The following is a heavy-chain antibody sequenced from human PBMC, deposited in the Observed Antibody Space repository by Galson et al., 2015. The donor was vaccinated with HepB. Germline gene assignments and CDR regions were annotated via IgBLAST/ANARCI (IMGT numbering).Heavy chain of an antibody. CDR1: GFTFSSYA. J-gene: IGHJ4*02. V-gene: IGHV3-30-3*01. Sequence: SLRLSCAASGFTFSSYAMHWVRQAPGKGLEWVAVISYDGSNKYYADSVKGRFTISRDNSKNTLYLQMSSLRAEDTAVYYCARGEYSSSPHFDYWGQGTLVTVSS. CDR3: ARGEYSSSPHFDY. CDR2: ISYDGSNK. D-gene: IGHD6-6*01.